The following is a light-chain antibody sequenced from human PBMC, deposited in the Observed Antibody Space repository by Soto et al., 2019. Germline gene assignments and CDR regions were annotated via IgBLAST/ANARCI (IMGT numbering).Light chain of an antibody. CDR3: QQYGDSPLT. CDR1: QGIGDT. Sequence: ESVMTRATASMSVSPGEGVTLSCRASQGIGDTLAWYQHKPGQAPRLLIYAASTRAAAVPDRFTGSGSGTDFALTINRLEPEDFGVYYCQQYGDSPLTSGPGTKVDIK. CDR2: AAS. V-gene: IGKV3D-15*02. J-gene: IGKJ3*01.